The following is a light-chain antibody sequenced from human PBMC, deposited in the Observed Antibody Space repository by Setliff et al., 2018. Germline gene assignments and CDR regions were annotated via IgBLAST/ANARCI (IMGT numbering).Light chain of an antibody. CDR1: IGDVGAYDF. CDR3: SAYTSSSTYV. V-gene: IGLV2-14*01. J-gene: IGLJ1*01. Sequence: QSVLTQPASVSGSPGQSITISCSGTIGDVGAYDFVSWYHHHPGKAPKLVIYEVTNRPSGISNRFSGSKSGNSASLIISGLQAEDEADYYCSAYTSSSTYVFGTGTKVTVL. CDR2: EVT.